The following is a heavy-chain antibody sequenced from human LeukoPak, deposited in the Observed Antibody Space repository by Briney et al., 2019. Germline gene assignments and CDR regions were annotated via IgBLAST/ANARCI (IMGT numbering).Heavy chain of an antibody. J-gene: IGHJ5*02. D-gene: IGHD6-19*01. V-gene: IGHV4-34*01. Sequence: TSETLSLTCAVYGDSFSGYYWSWIRQPPGKGLEWIAEINHRGSTHYNPSLKSRVNISVDTSKNQFSLRLSSVTAADTAVYYCARREGITVAVTGWFDPWGQGTLVTVSS. CDR3: ARREGITVAVTGWFDP. CDR1: GDSFSGYY. CDR2: INHRGST.